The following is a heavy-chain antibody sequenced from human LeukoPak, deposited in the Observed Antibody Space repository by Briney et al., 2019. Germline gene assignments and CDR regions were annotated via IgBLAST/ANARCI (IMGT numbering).Heavy chain of an antibody. CDR1: GGFKIGYS. CDR2: INTSGYT. Sequence: SETLSVTRSLSGGFKIGYSWISIRQPAGKGLEWIGRINTSGYTNYNPSLKSRVTMSVNTYKNVFSLKLSSVPAADTGVYYCARLVIGPVPTVWFFDPWGRGLLVTVSS. CDR3: ARLVIGPVPTVWFFDP. D-gene: IGHD3-16*02. V-gene: IGHV4-4*07. J-gene: IGHJ2*01.